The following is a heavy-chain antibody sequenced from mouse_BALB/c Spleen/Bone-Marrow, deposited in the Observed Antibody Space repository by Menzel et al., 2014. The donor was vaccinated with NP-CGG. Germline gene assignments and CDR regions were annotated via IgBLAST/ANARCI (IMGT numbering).Heavy chain of an antibody. J-gene: IGHJ2*01. V-gene: IGHV1-54*01. CDR2: IYPGSGGT. CDR3: ARGTTVYYFDY. Sequence: VQLQHSGAELVRPGTSVKVSCKASGYAFTNYLIEWVKQRPGQRLEWIGVIYPGSGGTNYNEKFRDKATLTADKSSSTAYMQLSSLTSDDSAVYFCARGTTVYYFDYWGQGTTLTVSS. D-gene: IGHD1-1*01. CDR1: GYAFTNYL.